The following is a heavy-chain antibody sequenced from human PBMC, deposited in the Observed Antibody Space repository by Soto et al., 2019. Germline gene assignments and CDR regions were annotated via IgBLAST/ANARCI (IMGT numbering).Heavy chain of an antibody. CDR3: ARDIAAAGPSYYYYGMDV. J-gene: IGHJ6*02. D-gene: IGHD6-13*01. CDR1: GFTFSSYG. CDR2: IWYDGSNK. Sequence: QVQLVESGGGVVQPGRSLRLSCAASGFTFSSYGMHWVRQAPGKGLEWVAVIWYDGSNKYYADSVKGRFTISRDNSKSTLYLHMNSLRAEDTAVYYCARDIAAAGPSYYYYGMDVWGQGTTVTVSS. V-gene: IGHV3-33*01.